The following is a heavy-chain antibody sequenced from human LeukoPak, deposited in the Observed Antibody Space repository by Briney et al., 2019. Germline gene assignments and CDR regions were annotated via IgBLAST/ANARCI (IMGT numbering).Heavy chain of an antibody. CDR3: ARLTYYDFWSGYNYAFDI. J-gene: IGHJ3*02. Sequence: GGSLRLSCVASGFTFSIYGMHWVRQAPGKGLEWVAFIRYDGSNKYYADSVKGRFTISRDNSKNTLYLQMNSLRAEDTAVYYCARLTYYDFWSGYNYAFDIWGQGTMVTVSS. V-gene: IGHV3-30*02. CDR2: IRYDGSNK. D-gene: IGHD3-3*01. CDR1: GFTFSIYG.